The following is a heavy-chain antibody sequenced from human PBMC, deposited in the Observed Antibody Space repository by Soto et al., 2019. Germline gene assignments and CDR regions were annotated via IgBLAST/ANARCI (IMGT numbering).Heavy chain of an antibody. Sequence: PWETLSLTCAVSGGSISSSNWWSWVRQPPGKGLEWIGEIYHSGSTNYNPSLKSRVTISVDKSKNQFSLKLSSVTAADTAVYYCARRESSGMVVGAILKWGQGTLVTVSS. CDR3: ARRESSGMVVGAILK. CDR2: IYHSGST. D-gene: IGHD1-26*01. V-gene: IGHV4-4*02. J-gene: IGHJ4*02. CDR1: GGSISSSNW.